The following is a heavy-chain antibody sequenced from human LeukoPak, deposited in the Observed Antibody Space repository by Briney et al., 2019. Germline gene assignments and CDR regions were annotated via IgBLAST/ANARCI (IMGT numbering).Heavy chain of an antibody. CDR3: ARGAPGSYCSGGSCPYFDY. CDR2: GNPNSGHT. J-gene: IGHJ4*02. D-gene: IGHD2-15*01. CDR1: VYTFTRYD. Sequence: ASVNVSCKGSVYTFTRYDINWVRQATGHGREWMGWGNPNSGHTGYAQKFQGRVTMTRNTSISTAYMDLSSLRSEDTAVYYCARGAPGSYCSGGSCPYFDYWGQGTLVSVSS. V-gene: IGHV1-8*01.